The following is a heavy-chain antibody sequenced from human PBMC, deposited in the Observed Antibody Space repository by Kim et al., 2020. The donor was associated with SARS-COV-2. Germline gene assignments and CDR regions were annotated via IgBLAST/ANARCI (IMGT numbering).Heavy chain of an antibody. V-gene: IGHV3-66*01. D-gene: IGHD1-26*01. J-gene: IGHJ4*02. CDR3: ARDGPYSGSSSGY. Sequence: YACSVKGICTICRDNSKNTLYLQMNSLRAEDTAVYYCARDGPYSGSSSGYWGQGTLVTVSS.